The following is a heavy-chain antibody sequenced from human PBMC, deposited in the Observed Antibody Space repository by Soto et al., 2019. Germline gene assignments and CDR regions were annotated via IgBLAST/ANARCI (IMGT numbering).Heavy chain of an antibody. CDR1: GFTSSSYA. D-gene: IGHD2-15*01. CDR3: ARDCSGGSCYPGMDV. Sequence: GGSLRLSCAASGFTSSSYAMSWVRQAPGKGLEWVSAISGSGSNTYYADSVRGRFTISRDNAKNSVYLQINSLRAEDTAVYFCARDCSGGSCYPGMDVWGQGTTVTVSS. V-gene: IGHV3-23*01. J-gene: IGHJ6*02. CDR2: ISGSGSNT.